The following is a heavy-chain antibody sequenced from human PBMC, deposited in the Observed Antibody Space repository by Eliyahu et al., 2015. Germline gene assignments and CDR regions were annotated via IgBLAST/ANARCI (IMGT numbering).Heavy chain of an antibody. CDR1: GGSISSSSYY. D-gene: IGHD6-13*01. J-gene: IGHJ4*02. CDR3: AGPPGGSSTLSLGH. CDR2: IYYSGST. V-gene: IGHV4-39*01. Sequence: QLQLQESGPGLVKPSETLSLTCTVSGGSISSSSYYWGWIRQPPGKGLXWIGSIYYSGSTYYNPSLKSRVTISVDTSKNQFSLKLSSVTAADTAVYYCAGPPGGSSTLSLGHWGQGTLVTVSS.